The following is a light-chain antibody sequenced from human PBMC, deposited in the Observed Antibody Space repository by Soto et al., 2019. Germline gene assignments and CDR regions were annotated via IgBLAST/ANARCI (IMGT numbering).Light chain of an antibody. V-gene: IGKV3-15*01. CDR3: QQYNNWWT. Sequence: EIVMTQSPATLSVSPGERATLSCRASQSVNSNLAWYQQKPGQAPRLLISGASTRATGIPARFSGSGSETEFTRTISSLQSEDFAVHYCQQYNNWWTFGQGTKVE. CDR1: QSVNSN. J-gene: IGKJ1*01. CDR2: GAS.